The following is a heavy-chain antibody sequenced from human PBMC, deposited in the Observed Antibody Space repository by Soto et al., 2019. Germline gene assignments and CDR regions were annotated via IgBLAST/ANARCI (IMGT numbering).Heavy chain of an antibody. V-gene: IGHV5-51*01. CDR2: IYLVDSNT. J-gene: IGHJ4*02. D-gene: IGHD2-2*02. CDR3: ARQEYCSRTSCYTVEY. Sequence: RGDSVNISCTVSGNSFTSDSIFFVREMAGKVLEWMGIIYLVDSNTRYSPTFQGQVTISADRSISTAYLQWSSLKASDTAMYYCARQEYCSRTSCYTVEYWGEGNVVNVS. CDR1: GNSFTSDS.